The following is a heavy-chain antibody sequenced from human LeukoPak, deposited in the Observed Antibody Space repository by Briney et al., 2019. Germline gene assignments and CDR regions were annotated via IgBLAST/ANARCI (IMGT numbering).Heavy chain of an antibody. CDR1: GGSISSSSYY. V-gene: IGHV4-39*01. Sequence: KPSETLSLTCTVSGGSISSSSYYWGWIRQPPGKGLEWIGSIYYSGSTYYNPSLKSRVTISVDTSKNQLSPKLSSVTAADTAVYYCARRSPKDYYYMDVWGKGTTVTVSS. D-gene: IGHD1-26*01. CDR2: IYYSGST. CDR3: ARRSPKDYYYMDV. J-gene: IGHJ6*03.